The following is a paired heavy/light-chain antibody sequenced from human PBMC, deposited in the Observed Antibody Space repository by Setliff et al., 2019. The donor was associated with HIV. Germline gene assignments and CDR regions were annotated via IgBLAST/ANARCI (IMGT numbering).Light chain of an antibody. CDR3: QQYDNLPPVGFT. CDR2: DAS. J-gene: IGKJ3*01. Sequence: DIQMTQSPSSLSASVGDRVTITCQASQDISNYLNWYQQKPGKAPKLLIYDASNLETGVPSRFSGSGSGTDFTFTISSLQPEDIATYYCQQYDNLPPVGFTFGPGTKVDIK. V-gene: IGKV1-33*01. CDR1: QDISNY.
Heavy chain of an antibody. CDR3: ARVNSHYDRVPGAFDI. D-gene: IGHD3-22*01. CDR2: IYTSGST. CDR1: GGSISSYY. J-gene: IGHJ3*02. Sequence: QVQLQESGPGLVKPSETLSLTCTVSGGSISSYYWSWIRQPAGKGLEWIGRIYTSGSTNYNPSLKSRVTMSVDTSKNQFSLKLSSVTAADTAVYYCARVNSHYDRVPGAFDIWGQGTMVTVSS. V-gene: IGHV4-4*07.